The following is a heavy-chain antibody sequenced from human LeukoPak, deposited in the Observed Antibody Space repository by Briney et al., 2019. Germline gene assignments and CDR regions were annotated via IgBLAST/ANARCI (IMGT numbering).Heavy chain of an antibody. CDR1: RYTFRGNY. V-gene: IGHV1-2*02. D-gene: IGHD4-11*01. CDR3: ARDPTAVTLYFFDY. Sequence: ASVKISCKASRYTFRGNYIHWLRQAPGQGLEWMGWIDANNGDTKSAQKFQGRVTMSRDTSISTAYMDLSSLSPDDAAVYYCARDPTAVTLYFFDYWGQGTLVTVSS. J-gene: IGHJ4*02. CDR2: IDANNGDT.